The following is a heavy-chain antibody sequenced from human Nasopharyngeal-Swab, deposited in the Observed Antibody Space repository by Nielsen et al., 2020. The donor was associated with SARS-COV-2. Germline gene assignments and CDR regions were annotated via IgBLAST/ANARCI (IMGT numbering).Heavy chain of an antibody. CDR2: ISAYNGNT. V-gene: IGHV1-18*01. CDR1: GYTFTSYG. D-gene: IGHD2-15*01. J-gene: IGHJ4*02. Sequence: ASVKVSCKASGYTFTSYGISWVRQAPGQGLEWMGWISAYNGNTNYAQKLQGRVTMTTDTSTSTAYMELSSLRSEDTAVYYCARDPYCSGGSCYDYWGQGTLVTVSS. CDR3: ARDPYCSGGSCYDY.